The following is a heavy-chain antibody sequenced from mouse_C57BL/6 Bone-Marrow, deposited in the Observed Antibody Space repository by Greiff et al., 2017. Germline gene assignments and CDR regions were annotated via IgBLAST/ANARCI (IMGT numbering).Heavy chain of an antibody. D-gene: IGHD1-1*01. Sequence: QVQLQQPGTELVKPGASVKLSCKASGYTFTSYWMHWVKQRPGPGLEWIGNINPSNGGTNYNEKFKSKATLTVDKASSTAYMQLSSRTSEDSAVYYGARESSSYARSGFDYWGQGTTLTVAS. J-gene: IGHJ2*01. CDR3: ARESSSYARSGFDY. V-gene: IGHV1-53*01. CDR2: INPSNGGT. CDR1: GYTFTSYW.